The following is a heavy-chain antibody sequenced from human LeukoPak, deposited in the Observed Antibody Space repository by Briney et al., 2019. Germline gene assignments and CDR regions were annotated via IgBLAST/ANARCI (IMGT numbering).Heavy chain of an antibody. Sequence: PGGSLRLSCAASKFTFSSYAIHWVRQAPGKGLEWVSIISHDGSYKYYTDSVKGRFTISRDNSKNTLYLQMNSLRAEDTAVYYCAKNVREADWYYYYMDVWGKGTTVTVSS. J-gene: IGHJ6*03. CDR1: KFTFSSYA. V-gene: IGHV3-30*04. CDR2: ISHDGSYK. D-gene: IGHD3-9*01. CDR3: AKNVREADWYYYYMDV.